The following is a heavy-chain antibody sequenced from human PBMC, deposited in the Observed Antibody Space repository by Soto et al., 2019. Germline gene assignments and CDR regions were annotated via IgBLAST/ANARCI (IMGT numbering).Heavy chain of an antibody. CDR1: GFTFSIYG. Sequence: EAQLLESGGDLVQSGGSLRLSCAASGFTFSIYGMTWVRPAPGKGLEWVSAISGSGGSTYYADSVKGRFTISRDNSNNTLYLQMNSLRVEDTAVYYCAKRDQQCWGQGTLVTVSS. CDR2: ISGSGGST. CDR3: AKRDQQC. J-gene: IGHJ4*02. D-gene: IGHD6-19*01. V-gene: IGHV3-23*01.